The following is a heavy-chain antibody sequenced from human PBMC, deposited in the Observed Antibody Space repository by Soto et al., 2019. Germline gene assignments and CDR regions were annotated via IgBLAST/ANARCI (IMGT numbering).Heavy chain of an antibody. V-gene: IGHV3-33*08. Sequence: PGGSLRLSCAASGFSLSDYWMHWVRQVPGKGLLWVSLIWDDGSNKYYADSVKGRFTISRDNSKNTLYLQMNSLRAEDTAVYYCARDGANYYGSGSAGDYYYYMDVWGKGTTVTVSS. CDR3: ARDGANYYGSGSAGDYYYYMDV. D-gene: IGHD3-10*01. J-gene: IGHJ6*03. CDR2: IWDDGSNK. CDR1: GFSLSDYW.